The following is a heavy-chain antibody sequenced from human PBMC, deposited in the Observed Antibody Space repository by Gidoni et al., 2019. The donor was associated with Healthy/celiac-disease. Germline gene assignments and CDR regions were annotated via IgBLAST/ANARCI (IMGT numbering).Heavy chain of an antibody. CDR3: ARGLIAVAGTDYYYYGMDV. CDR1: GGSFSGYY. D-gene: IGHD6-19*01. CDR2: INHSGST. J-gene: IGHJ6*02. Sequence: QVQLQQWGAGLLKPSETLSHTCAVYGGSFSGYYWSWIRQPPGKGLEWIGEINHSGSTNYNPSRKSRVTISVDTSKNQFSLKLSSVTAADTAVYYCARGLIAVAGTDYYYYGMDVWGQGTTVTVSS. V-gene: IGHV4-34*01.